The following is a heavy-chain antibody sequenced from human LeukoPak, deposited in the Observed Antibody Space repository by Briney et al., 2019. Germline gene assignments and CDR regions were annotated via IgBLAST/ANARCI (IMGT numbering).Heavy chain of an antibody. J-gene: IGHJ4*02. CDR1: GGSISTYY. CDR2: VYYSGGT. CDR3: ARDHYDGVGGFDY. V-gene: IGHV4-59*13. Sequence: NASETLSLTCTVSGGSISTYYWSWIRQPPGKGLKWIGYVYYSGGTNYNPSLKSRVTMSVDTSKNQFSLKLRSVTAADTAVYYCARDHYDGVGGFDYWGPGTRVTVSS. D-gene: IGHD3-16*01.